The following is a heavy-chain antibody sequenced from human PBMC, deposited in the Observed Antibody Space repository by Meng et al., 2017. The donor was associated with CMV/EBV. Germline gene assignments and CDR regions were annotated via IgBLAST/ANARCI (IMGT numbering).Heavy chain of an antibody. Sequence: GESLKISCAASGFTFSNAWMSWVRQAPGKGLEWVGRIKSKTDGGTTDYAAPVKGRFTISRDDSKNTLYLQMNSLKTEDTAVYYCASCVSTSCYYYYGMDVWGQGTTVTVSS. D-gene: IGHD2-2*01. V-gene: IGHV3-15*01. CDR1: GFTFSNAW. CDR3: ASCVSTSCYYYYGMDV. J-gene: IGHJ6*02. CDR2: IKSKTDGGTT.